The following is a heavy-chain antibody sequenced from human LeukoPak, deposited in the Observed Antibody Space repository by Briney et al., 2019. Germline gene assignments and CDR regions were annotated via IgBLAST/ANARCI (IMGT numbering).Heavy chain of an antibody. V-gene: IGHV3-53*01. CDR3: ARGVPYSGSYSSFDY. J-gene: IGHJ4*02. Sequence: GGSLRLSCAASGFTFSSYAMSWVRQAPGKGLEWVSVIYSGGSTYYADSVKGRFTISRDNSKNTLYLQMNSLRAEDTAVYYCARGVPYSGSYSSFDYWGQGTLVTVSS. D-gene: IGHD1-26*01. CDR1: GFTFSSYA. CDR2: IYSGGST.